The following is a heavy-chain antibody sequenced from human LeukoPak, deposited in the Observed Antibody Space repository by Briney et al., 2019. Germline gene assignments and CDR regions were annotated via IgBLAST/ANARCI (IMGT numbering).Heavy chain of an antibody. CDR2: ISSSGST. D-gene: IGHD2-15*01. V-gene: IGHV4-4*07. Sequence: SETLSLTCTVSGGSIGSYYWGWVRQPAGQGLEWIGRISSSGSTNCNPSLKSRLTMSVDTSKNHFSLKLSSVTAADTAVYYCAREGRSSTPGYWGQGTLVTVSS. J-gene: IGHJ4*02. CDR3: AREGRSSTPGY. CDR1: GGSIGSYY.